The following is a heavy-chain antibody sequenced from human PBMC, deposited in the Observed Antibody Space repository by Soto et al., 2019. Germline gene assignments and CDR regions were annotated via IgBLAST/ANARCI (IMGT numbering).Heavy chain of an antibody. CDR2: IYYSGST. CDR1: GGSISSSSYY. Sequence: SETLSLTCTVSGGSISSSSYYWGWIRQPPGKGLEWIGSIYYSGSTYYNPSLKGRVTISVDTSKNQFSLKLSSVTAADTAVYYCARHVGYDILTFPSGTDYWGQGTLVTVSS. D-gene: IGHD3-9*01. CDR3: ARHVGYDILTFPSGTDY. J-gene: IGHJ4*02. V-gene: IGHV4-39*01.